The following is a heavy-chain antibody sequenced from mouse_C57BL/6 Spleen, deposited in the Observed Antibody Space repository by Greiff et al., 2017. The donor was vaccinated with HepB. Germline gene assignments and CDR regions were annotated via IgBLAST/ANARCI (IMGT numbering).Heavy chain of an antibody. J-gene: IGHJ2*01. CDR1: GFTFTSYS. D-gene: IGHD1-1*01. V-gene: IGHV5S21*01. CDR2: ISSGGDYI. Sequence: EVQVVESGAGLVKPGASLKLSCAASGFTFTSYSMSWVRQTPEQRLEWVAYISSGGDYIYYADTVKGRFTISRDNARNTVYLQMSSLKSEDTAMYYCAKHDGSSRGYFDYWGQGTTLTVSS. CDR3: AKHDGSSRGYFDY.